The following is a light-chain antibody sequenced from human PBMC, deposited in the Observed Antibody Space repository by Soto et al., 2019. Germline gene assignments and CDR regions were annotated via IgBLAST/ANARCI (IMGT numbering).Light chain of an antibody. Sequence: DIQMTQSPSSLSASVGDRVTITCRASQGIRNSLTWFQQKPGKVPKSLIYDASSLQSGVPSRFSGSGFGTDFTLTISSLQPEDFAIYFCQQLKNYPITFGQVTRLAIK. CDR2: DAS. V-gene: IGKV1-16*01. CDR1: QGIRNS. CDR3: QQLKNYPIT. J-gene: IGKJ5*01.